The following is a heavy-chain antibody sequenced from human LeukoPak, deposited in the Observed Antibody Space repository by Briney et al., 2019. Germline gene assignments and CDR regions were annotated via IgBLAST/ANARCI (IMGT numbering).Heavy chain of an antibody. D-gene: IGHD6-19*01. CDR3: ARARAGIVVAGTDAFDS. J-gene: IGHJ3*02. CDR1: GGSFSGYY. CDR2: INHSGST. V-gene: IGHV4-34*01. Sequence: SETLSLTCAVYGGSFSGYYLSWIRQPPGKGLEWIGEINHSGSTNYNPSLKSRVTISVDTSKNQFSLKLSSVTAADTAVYYCARARAGIVVAGTDAFDSWGQGTMVTVSS.